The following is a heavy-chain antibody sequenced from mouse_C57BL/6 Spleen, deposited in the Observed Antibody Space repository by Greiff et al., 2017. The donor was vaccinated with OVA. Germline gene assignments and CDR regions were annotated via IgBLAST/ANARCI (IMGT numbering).Heavy chain of an antibody. Sequence: QVQLKESGAELVRPGTSVKVSCKASGYAFTNYLIEWVKQRPGQGLEWIGVINPGSGGTNYNEKLKGKATLTADKSSSTAYMQLSSLTSEDSAVYFCARNEDGSWFAYWGQGTLVTVSA. D-gene: IGHD2-3*01. CDR2: INPGSGGT. CDR1: GYAFTNYL. CDR3: ARNEDGSWFAY. J-gene: IGHJ3*01. V-gene: IGHV1-54*01.